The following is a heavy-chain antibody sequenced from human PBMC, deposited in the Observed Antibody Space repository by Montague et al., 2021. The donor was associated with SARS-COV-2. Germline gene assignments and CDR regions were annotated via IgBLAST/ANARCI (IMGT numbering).Heavy chain of an antibody. D-gene: IGHD6-13*01. Sequence: SLRLSCAASGFSFKNAWMSWVRHAPGQGLEWVARIRADGTTTNYADSVKGRFTISRDNAQDTVYLHMTTLTAEDTAVYYCVRAFSNSFKWFDPWGQGTLVTVSS. CDR3: VRAFSNSFKWFDP. CDR2: IRADGTTT. CDR1: GFSFKNAW. J-gene: IGHJ5*02. V-gene: IGHV3-74*01.